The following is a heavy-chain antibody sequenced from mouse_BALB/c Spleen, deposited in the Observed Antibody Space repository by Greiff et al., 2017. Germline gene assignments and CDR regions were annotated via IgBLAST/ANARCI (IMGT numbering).Heavy chain of an antibody. V-gene: IGHV5-6-2*01. CDR3: ARHSWEEYFDV. J-gene: IGHJ1*01. CDR2: INSNGGST. Sequence: DVHLVESGGGLVKLGGSLKLSCAASGFTFSSYYMSWVRQTPEKRLELVAAINSNGGSTYYPDTVKGRFTISRDNAKNTLYLQMSSLKSEDTALYYCARHSWEEYFDVWGAGTTVTVSS. D-gene: IGHD4-1*01. CDR1: GFTFSSYY.